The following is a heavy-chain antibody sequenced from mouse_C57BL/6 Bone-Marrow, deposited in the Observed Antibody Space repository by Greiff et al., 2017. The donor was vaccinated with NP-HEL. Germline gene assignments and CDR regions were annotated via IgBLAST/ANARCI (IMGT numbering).Heavy chain of an antibody. CDR1: GFTFSSYA. V-gene: IGHV5-4*01. CDR3: AREGYGSSDYYAMDY. D-gene: IGHD1-1*01. Sequence: EVQGVESGGGLVKPGGSLKLSCAASGFTFSSYAMSWVRQTPEKRLEWVATISDGGSYTYYPDNVKGRFTISRDNAKNNLYLQMSHLKSEDTAMYYCAREGYGSSDYYAMDYWGQGTSVTVSS. J-gene: IGHJ4*01. CDR2: ISDGGSYT.